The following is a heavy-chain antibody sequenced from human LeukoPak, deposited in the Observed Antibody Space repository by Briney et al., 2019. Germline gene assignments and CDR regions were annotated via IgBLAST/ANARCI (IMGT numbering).Heavy chain of an antibody. D-gene: IGHD3-9*01. Sequence: GGSLRLSCAASGFTFSSYAMSWVRQAPGKGLEWVSAISGGGGSTYYADSVKGRFTISRDNSKNTLYLQMNSLRAEDTAVYYCAKLTDYDILTGYYTPWGQGTLVTVSS. CDR2: ISGGGGST. J-gene: IGHJ5*02. CDR1: GFTFSSYA. CDR3: AKLTDYDILTGYYTP. V-gene: IGHV3-23*01.